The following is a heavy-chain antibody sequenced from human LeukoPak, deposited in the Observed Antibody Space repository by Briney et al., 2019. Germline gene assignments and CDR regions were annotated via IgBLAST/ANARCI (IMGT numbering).Heavy chain of an antibody. J-gene: IGHJ4*02. CDR2: IYYGGST. CDR3: ARLLAGCPGGRCRAHFDY. V-gene: IGHV4-59*01. D-gene: IGHD2-15*01. CDR1: GDSINSNY. Sequence: SETLSLTCSVSGDSINSNYWSWMRQPPGKGLEWIGYIYYGGSTNYNPSLKSRVSMSVDTSKNQFSLNLSSVAAADTAVYHCARLLAGCPGGRCRAHFDYWGQGTLVTVSS.